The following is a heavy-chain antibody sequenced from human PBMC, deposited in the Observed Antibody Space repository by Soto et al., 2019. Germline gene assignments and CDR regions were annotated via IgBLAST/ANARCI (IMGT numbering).Heavy chain of an antibody. CDR1: GYTFTGYY. CDR2: INPNSGGT. CDR3: ARVLDSGSYYYFDY. J-gene: IGHJ4*02. D-gene: IGHD1-26*01. V-gene: IGHV1-2*04. Sequence: ASVKVSCKASGYTFTGYYMHWVRQAPGQGLEWMGWINPNSGGTNYAQKFQGWVTITRDTSISTAYMELSRLRSDDTAVYYCARVLDSGSYYYFDYWGQGTLVTVSS.